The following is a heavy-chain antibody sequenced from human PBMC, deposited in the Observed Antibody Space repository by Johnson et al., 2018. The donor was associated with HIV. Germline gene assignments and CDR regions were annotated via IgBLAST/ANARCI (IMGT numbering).Heavy chain of an antibody. J-gene: IGHJ3*02. CDR2: ISYDGSNK. D-gene: IGHD4-17*01. V-gene: IGHV3-30*18. CDR3: GKGETEYGDCGLDACDI. Sequence: QEQLVESGGGVVQPGRSLRLSCAASRFTFSTYGMHWVRQAPGKGLEWVAVISYDGSNKYYADSVKGRFTISRDNSKNTLYLQMNSLRAEETAVYYCGKGETEYGDCGLDACDIWGQGTMVTVAS. CDR1: RFTFSTYG.